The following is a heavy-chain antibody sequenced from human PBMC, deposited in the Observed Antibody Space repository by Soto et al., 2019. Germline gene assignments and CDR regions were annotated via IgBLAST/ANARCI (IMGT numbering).Heavy chain of an antibody. CDR1: GFSFTNAW. D-gene: IGHD2-21*01. CDR3: IANWVI. Sequence: EVQLVESGGGLVRPGGSLRLSCAASGFSFTNAWLNWVRQAPGKGLEWVGRSKSESDGVTSDYAAPVKGRFTFSRDDSKNMLYLQRNSLRTEDTAVYYCIANWVIWGQGTLVNVSS. CDR2: SKSESDGVTS. J-gene: IGHJ4*02. V-gene: IGHV3-15*07.